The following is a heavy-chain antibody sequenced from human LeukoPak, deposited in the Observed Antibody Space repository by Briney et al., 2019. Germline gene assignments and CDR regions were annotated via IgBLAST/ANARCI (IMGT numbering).Heavy chain of an antibody. Sequence: GGSLRLSCAASGLTVSSNYMSWVRQAPGKGLEWVSVIYSGGSTYYADSVKGRFTISRDNSKNTLYLQMNSLRAEDTAVYYCAREATGGSYDYWGQGTLVTVSS. CDR3: AREATGGSYDY. D-gene: IGHD3-16*01. CDR2: IYSGGST. CDR1: GLTVSSNY. J-gene: IGHJ4*02. V-gene: IGHV3-66*02.